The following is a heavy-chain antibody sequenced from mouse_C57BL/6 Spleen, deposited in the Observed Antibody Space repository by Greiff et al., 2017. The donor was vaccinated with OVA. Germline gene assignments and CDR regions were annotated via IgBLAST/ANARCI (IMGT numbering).Heavy chain of an antibody. CDR2: INPNNGGT. CDR3: AKEGLSWFAY. V-gene: IGHV1-22*01. CDR1: GYTFTDYN. J-gene: IGHJ3*01. D-gene: IGHD3-3*01. Sequence: EVQLQQSGPELVKPGASVKMSCKASGYTFTDYNMHWVKQSHGKSLEWIGYINPNNGGTSYNQKFKGKATLTVNKSSSTAYMELRSLTSEDAAVYYCAKEGLSWFAYWGQGTLVTVSA.